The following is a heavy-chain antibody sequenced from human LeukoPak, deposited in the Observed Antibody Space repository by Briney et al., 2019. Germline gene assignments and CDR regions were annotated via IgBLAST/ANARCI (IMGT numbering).Heavy chain of an antibody. CDR1: GGSISSGSYY. V-gene: IGHV4-61*02. D-gene: IGHD3-3*01. CDR2: IYTSGST. CDR3: VRAQGYDFWSGYFDY. J-gene: IGHJ4*02. Sequence: ASQTLSLTCTVSGGSISSGSYYWSWIRQPAGKGLEWIGRIYTSGSTNYNPSLKSRVTISVDTSKNQFSLKLSSVTAADTAVYYCVRAQGYDFWSGYFDYWGQGTLVTVSS.